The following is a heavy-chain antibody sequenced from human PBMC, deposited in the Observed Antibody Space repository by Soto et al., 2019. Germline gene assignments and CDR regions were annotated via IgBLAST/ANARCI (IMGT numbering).Heavy chain of an antibody. D-gene: IGHD5-18*01. J-gene: IGHJ4*02. CDR2: TYHSGNP. CDR1: DDTISTGGYP. Sequence: SETLSLTSGVSDDTISTGGYPWAWIRQPPGNALEWIGHTYHSGNPYYNLSLKSRVIISVDRSKNQFSLKVSSVTAADTAVYYCARQSDVDTAMVTGDYWGQGTLVTVSS. V-gene: IGHV4-30-2*01. CDR3: ARQSDVDTAMVTGDY.